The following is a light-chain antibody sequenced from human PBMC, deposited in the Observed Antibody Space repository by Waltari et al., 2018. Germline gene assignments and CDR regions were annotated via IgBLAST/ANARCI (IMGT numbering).Light chain of an antibody. Sequence: EIVITQSPATLSVSPGDRATLSCRASQSVSSNVAWYQQKPGQAPRLLIYGASARATGIPARFSGTGSGTEFTLTISSLQSEDFAVYYCQQYNNWPPLFTFGPGTKVDMK. CDR2: GAS. CDR1: QSVSSN. J-gene: IGKJ3*01. V-gene: IGKV3D-15*01. CDR3: QQYNNWPPLFT.